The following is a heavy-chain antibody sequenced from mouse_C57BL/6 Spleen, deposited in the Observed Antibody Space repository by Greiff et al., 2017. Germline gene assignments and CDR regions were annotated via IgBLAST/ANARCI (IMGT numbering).Heavy chain of an antibody. J-gene: IGHJ3*01. CDR3: ARKGGGAWFAY. V-gene: IGHV1-81*01. Sequence: VQLQQSGAELARPGASVKLSCKASGYTFTSYGISWVKQRPGQGLEWIGEIYPRSGNTYYNEKFKGKATLTADKSSSTAYMELRSLTSEDSAVYFCARKGGGAWFAYWGQGTLVTVSA. CDR1: GYTFTSYG. CDR2: IYPRSGNT.